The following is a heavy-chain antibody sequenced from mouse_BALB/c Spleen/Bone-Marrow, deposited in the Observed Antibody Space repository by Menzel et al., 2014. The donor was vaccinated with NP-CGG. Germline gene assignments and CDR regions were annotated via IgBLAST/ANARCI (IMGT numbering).Heavy chain of an antibody. CDR3: ARDRNNDIHWYLDV. V-gene: IGHV7-3*02. Sequence: EVQVVESGGGLVQPGGSLRLSCATSGFTFSDYYMSWVRQPPGKALEWLGFIRNKAKGYTTEYIPSVEGRFTISRGNSQSMLYLQMNTLRAEDSATYYCARDRNNDIHWYLDVWGAGTTVTVSS. J-gene: IGHJ1*01. D-gene: IGHD2-12*01. CDR1: GFTFSDYY. CDR2: IRNKAKGYTT.